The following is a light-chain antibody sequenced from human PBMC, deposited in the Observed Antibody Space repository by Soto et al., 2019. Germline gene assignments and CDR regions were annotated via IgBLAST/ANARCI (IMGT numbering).Light chain of an antibody. J-gene: IGKJ2*01. CDR2: AAS. Sequence: DIQMTQSPSSLSASVGDRVTITCRASQSISSYLNWYQQKPVKAPTLLIYAASSLQSGVPSRFSGSGSGTDFTLTISSLQPEDFATYDCQQSYSTPQTFGQGTKLEIK. V-gene: IGKV1-39*01. CDR1: QSISSY. CDR3: QQSYSTPQT.